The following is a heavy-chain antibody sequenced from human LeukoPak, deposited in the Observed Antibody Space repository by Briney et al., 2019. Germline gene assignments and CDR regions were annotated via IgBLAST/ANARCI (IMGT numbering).Heavy chain of an antibody. D-gene: IGHD6-6*01. V-gene: IGHV4-59*08. CDR1: GGSISGYY. J-gene: IGHJ3*02. CDR2: IYYSGST. Sequence: PSETLSLTCTVSGGSISGYYWSWIRQPPGKGVEWIGYIYYSGSTNYNPSLKSRLTISIDTSENQFSLKLSSVTAADTAVYYCAREYSSSSGRRAFDIWGQGTMVTVSS. CDR3: AREYSSSSGRRAFDI.